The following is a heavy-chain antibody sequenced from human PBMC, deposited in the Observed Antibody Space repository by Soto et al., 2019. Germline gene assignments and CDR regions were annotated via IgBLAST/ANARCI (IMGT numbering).Heavy chain of an antibody. Sequence: EVQLVESGGGLVQPGGSLRLSCAASGFTFSSYSMNWVRQAPGKGLEWVSYISSSSSTIYYADSVKGRFTISRDNAKNSLYLKMNSLRDGDTVVYYGARAEPYSSGWYYFAYWGRGPLFTFSS. D-gene: IGHD6-19*01. CDR2: ISSSSSTI. CDR3: ARAEPYSSGWYYFAY. V-gene: IGHV3-48*02. J-gene: IGHJ4*02. CDR1: GFTFSSYS.